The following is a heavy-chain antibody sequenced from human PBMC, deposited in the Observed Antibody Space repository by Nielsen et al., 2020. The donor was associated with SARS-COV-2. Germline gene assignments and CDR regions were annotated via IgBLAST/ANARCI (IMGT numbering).Heavy chain of an antibody. CDR2: ISWNSGSI. V-gene: IGHV3-9*01. Sequence: GGSLRLSCAASGFTFDDYAMHWVRPAPGKGLEWVSGISWNSGSIGYADSVKGRFTISRDNAKNSLYLQMNSLRAEDTALYYCAKDTDGSGYFDYWGQGTLVTVSS. CDR1: GFTFDDYA. J-gene: IGHJ4*02. CDR3: AKDTDGSGYFDY. D-gene: IGHD3-10*01.